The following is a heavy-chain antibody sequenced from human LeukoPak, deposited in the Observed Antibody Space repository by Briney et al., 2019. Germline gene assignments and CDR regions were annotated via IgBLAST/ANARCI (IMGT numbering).Heavy chain of an antibody. CDR3: ARDFTMVRGVLDY. V-gene: IGHV4-4*02. CDR2: IYHSGST. J-gene: IGHJ4*02. Sequence: SETLSLTCAVSGDSISSDNWWSWVRQPPGKGLEWIGDIYHSGSTNYNPSLKSRVTISVDKSKNQLSLKLRSVTAADTAVFYCARDFTMVRGVLDYWGPGALVTVS. D-gene: IGHD3-10*01. CDR1: GDSISSDNW.